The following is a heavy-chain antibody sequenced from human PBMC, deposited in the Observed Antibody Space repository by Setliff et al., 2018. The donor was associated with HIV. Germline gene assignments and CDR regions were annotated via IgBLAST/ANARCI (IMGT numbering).Heavy chain of an antibody. CDR1: VTPSAIISS. CDR3: ARHDCGGDCSINWFDP. V-gene: IGHV4-38-2*01. CDR2: IFYTGTT. J-gene: IGHJ5*02. D-gene: IGHD2-21*02. Sequence: SETRPSPALSLVTPSAIISSGAGSGSPPGKGLEWIGSIFYTGTTYYNPSLKSRVTLSLDTSKNQFSLELTSVTAADTAVYYCARHDCGGDCSINWFDPWGQGTLVTVSS.